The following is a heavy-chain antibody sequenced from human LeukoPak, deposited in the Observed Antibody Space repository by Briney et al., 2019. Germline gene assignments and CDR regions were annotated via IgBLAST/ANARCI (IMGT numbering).Heavy chain of an antibody. Sequence: GGSLRLSCTASGFSFSNYWMSWVRQAPGKGLEWVAGIKQDESEKYYVDSVKGRFTTSRDNAKSSLYLQMNALRGEDTAVYYCARLVGDVTTWDCWGQGTLATVSS. J-gene: IGHJ4*02. CDR3: ARLVGDVTTWDC. D-gene: IGHD1-26*01. V-gene: IGHV3-7*03. CDR2: IKQDESEK. CDR1: GFSFSNYW.